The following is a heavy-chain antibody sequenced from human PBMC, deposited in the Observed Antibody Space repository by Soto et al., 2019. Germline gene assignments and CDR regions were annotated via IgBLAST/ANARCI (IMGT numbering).Heavy chain of an antibody. CDR1: GGSINSGDDY. CDR2: IYYSGST. CDR3: ARLYTGYEAFDY. Sequence: KSXGTLSLTFSVSGGSINSGDDYWSWIRQSPGKGLEWIGYIYYSGSTYYNPSLKSRSTISIDTSKNQFFLDVDSVTAADTAVYYCARLYTGYEAFDYWGQGTLVTVSS. D-gene: IGHD5-12*01. V-gene: IGHV4-30-4*01. J-gene: IGHJ4*02.